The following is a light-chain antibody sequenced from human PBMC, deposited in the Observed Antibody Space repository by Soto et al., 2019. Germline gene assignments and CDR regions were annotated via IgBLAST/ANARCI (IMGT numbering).Light chain of an antibody. Sequence: DIQMTQSPSTLSASVGDRVTITCRASQSISSWLAWYQQKPGKAPKLLIYKASSLESGVPSRFSGSGSGTEFTLTISSLQPDDFATYYCQQYTGDPWTFGQGTKVESK. CDR2: KAS. V-gene: IGKV1-5*03. CDR1: QSISSW. CDR3: QQYTGDPWT. J-gene: IGKJ1*01.